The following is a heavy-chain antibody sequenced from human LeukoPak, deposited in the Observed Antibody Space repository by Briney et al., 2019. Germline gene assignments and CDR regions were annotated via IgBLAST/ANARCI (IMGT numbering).Heavy chain of an antibody. J-gene: IGHJ3*02. D-gene: IGHD3-22*01. Sequence: GGSLRLSCAASGFTFSSYEMNWVRQAPGKGLEWVSYISSSGSTIYYADSVEGRFTISRDNAKNSLYLQMNSLRAEDTAVYYCAREAMIVVDAFDIWGQGTMVTVSS. V-gene: IGHV3-48*03. CDR1: GFTFSSYE. CDR2: ISSSGSTI. CDR3: AREAMIVVDAFDI.